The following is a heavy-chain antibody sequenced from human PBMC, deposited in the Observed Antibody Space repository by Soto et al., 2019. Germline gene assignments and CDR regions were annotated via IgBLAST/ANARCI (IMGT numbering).Heavy chain of an antibody. CDR3: ARGLTADPYYYYYGMDV. J-gene: IGHJ6*02. Sequence: GSLRLSCAASGFTVSSNYMSWVRQAPGKGLEWVSVIYSGGSTYYADSVKGRFTISRDNSKNTLYLQMNSLRAEDTAVYYCARGLTADPYYYYYGMDVWGQGTTVTVS. CDR1: GFTVSSNY. D-gene: IGHD3-9*01. V-gene: IGHV3-53*01. CDR2: IYSGGST.